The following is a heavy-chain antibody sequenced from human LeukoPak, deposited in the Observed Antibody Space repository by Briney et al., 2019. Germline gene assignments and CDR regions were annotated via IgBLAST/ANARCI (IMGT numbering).Heavy chain of an antibody. J-gene: IGHJ4*02. CDR1: GFAFRSHA. D-gene: IGHD3-22*01. V-gene: IGHV3-30*03. CDR2: ISYDGTNK. CDR3: ARGHKYYYDSSGYLDY. Sequence: GGSLRLSCAASGFAFRSHAMLWVRQAPGKGLEWAATISYDGTNKYYADSVKGRFTISRDNSKNTLYLQMNSLRAEDTAVYYCARGHKYYYDSSGYLDYWGQGTLVTVSS.